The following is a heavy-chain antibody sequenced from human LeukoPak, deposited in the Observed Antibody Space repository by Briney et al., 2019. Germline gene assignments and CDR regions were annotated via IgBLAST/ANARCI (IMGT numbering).Heavy chain of an antibody. Sequence: NSGGSLRLSCAASGFTFSSYSMNWVRQAPGKGLEWVSSISSSSSYIYYAGSVKGRFTISRDNAKNSLYLQMNSLRAEDTAVYYCARDKGDYDFWSGYRRDAFDIWGQGSMVTVSS. J-gene: IGHJ3*02. D-gene: IGHD3-3*01. CDR1: GFTFSSYS. CDR3: ARDKGDYDFWSGYRRDAFDI. V-gene: IGHV3-21*01. CDR2: ISSSSSYI.